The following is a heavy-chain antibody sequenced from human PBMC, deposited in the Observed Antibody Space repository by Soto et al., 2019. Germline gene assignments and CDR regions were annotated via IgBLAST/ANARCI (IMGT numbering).Heavy chain of an antibody. CDR2: ISSSSSYI. CDR3: ARDPGITMISDAFDI. J-gene: IGHJ3*02. D-gene: IGHD3-22*01. Sequence: EVQLVESGGGLVKPGGSLRLSCAASGFTFSSYSMNWVRQAPGKGLEWVSSISSSSSYIYYADSVKGRFTISRDNAKNSLYLQMNSLRAEDTAVYYCARDPGITMISDAFDIWGQGTMVTVSS. V-gene: IGHV3-21*01. CDR1: GFTFSSYS.